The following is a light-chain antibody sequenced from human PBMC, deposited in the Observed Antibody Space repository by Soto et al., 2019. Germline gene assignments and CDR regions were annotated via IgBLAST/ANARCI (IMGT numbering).Light chain of an antibody. CDR1: NIGSKN. CDR2: RDT. V-gene: IGLV3-9*01. J-gene: IGLJ1*01. Sequence: SYELTQPLSVSVALGQTASIPCGGNNIGSKNVHWYQQKPDQAPVLVIYRDTYRPSGIPERLSGSNSGNTATLTISRAQAGDGADYYCQVWDSSTSHFVFGTGTKVTVL. CDR3: QVWDSSTSHFV.